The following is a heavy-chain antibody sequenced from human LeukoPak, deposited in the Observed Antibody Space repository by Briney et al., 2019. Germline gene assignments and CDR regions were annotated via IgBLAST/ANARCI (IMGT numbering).Heavy chain of an antibody. Sequence: ASVNVSCKVSGYTLTQLSMHWVRQAPGKGLEWMGGFDPEDGERISAQKFQGRATMTEDTSTDTAYMEMSSLRSEDTAVYYCATVSAQQAVPAIDFDYCGQGTLVTVST. CDR3: ATVSAQQAVPAIDFDY. CDR1: GYTLTQLS. J-gene: IGHJ4*02. D-gene: IGHD6-13*01. V-gene: IGHV1-24*01. CDR2: FDPEDGER.